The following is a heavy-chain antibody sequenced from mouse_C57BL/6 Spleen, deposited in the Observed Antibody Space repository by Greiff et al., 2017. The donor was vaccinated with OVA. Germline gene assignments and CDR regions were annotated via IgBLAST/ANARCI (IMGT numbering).Heavy chain of an antibody. J-gene: IGHJ1*03. CDR1: GYTFTSYW. Sequence: VKLQQPGAELVRPGSSVKLSCKASGYTFTSYWMDWVKQRPGQGLEWIGNIYPSDSETHYNQKFKDKATLTVDKSSSTAYMQLSSLTSEDSAVYYCARRGSREYFDVWGTGTTVTVSS. V-gene: IGHV1-61*01. CDR3: ARRGSREYFDV. CDR2: IYPSDSET. D-gene: IGHD1-1*01.